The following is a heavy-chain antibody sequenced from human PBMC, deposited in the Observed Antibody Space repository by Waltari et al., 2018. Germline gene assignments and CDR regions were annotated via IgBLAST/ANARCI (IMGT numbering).Heavy chain of an antibody. CDR3: SFGSGSDY. CDR2: IRYDGSNK. CDR1: GFTFRSYG. V-gene: IGHV3-30*02. J-gene: IGHJ4*02. D-gene: IGHD3-3*01. Sequence: QVQLVESGGGVVQPGGPLRLSCAASGFTFRSYGMHWVRQAPGKGLEWVAFIRYDGSNKYYADSVKGRFTISRDNSKNTLYLQMNSLRAEDTAVYYCSFGSGSDYWGQGTLVTVSS.